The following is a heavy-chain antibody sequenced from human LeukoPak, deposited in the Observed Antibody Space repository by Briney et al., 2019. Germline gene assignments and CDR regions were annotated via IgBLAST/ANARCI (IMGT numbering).Heavy chain of an antibody. CDR1: GYIFTSYG. V-gene: IGHV1-18*01. CDR3: ARGGDGYNLDYYYYMDV. D-gene: IGHD5-24*01. J-gene: IGHJ6*03. Sequence: ASVKVSCKASGYIFTSYGISWVRQAPGQGLEWMGWISGYNGNRKYAQKFQGRVTMTTDTSTSTAYMELSSLRSEDTAVYYCARGGDGYNLDYYYYMDVWGKGTTVTVSS. CDR2: ISGYNGNR.